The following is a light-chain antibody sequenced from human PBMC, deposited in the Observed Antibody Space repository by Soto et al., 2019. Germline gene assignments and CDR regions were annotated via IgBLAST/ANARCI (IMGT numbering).Light chain of an antibody. Sequence: EIVLTQSPGTLSLSPGERATLSCRASQSVSGSYLAWYQQKPGQAPRLLIYGASSRATGIPDRFSGSGSGTDFTLTISSLQPEDVATYYCQKYNSAPWTFGQGTKVDIK. J-gene: IGKJ1*01. V-gene: IGKV3-20*01. CDR3: QKYNSAPWT. CDR1: QSVSGSY. CDR2: GAS.